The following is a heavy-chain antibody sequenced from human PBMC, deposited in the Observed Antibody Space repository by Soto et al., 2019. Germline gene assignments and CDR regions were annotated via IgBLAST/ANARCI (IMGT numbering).Heavy chain of an antibody. V-gene: IGHV3-74*01. CDR2: INSDGSST. J-gene: IGHJ3*02. CDR3: ARESPLTTAAFDI. Sequence: GGSLRLSCAASGFAFSSYWMHWVRRAPGKGLVWVSRINSDGSSTSYADSVKGRFTISRDNAKNTLYLQMNSLRAEDTAVYYCARESPLTTAAFDIWGQGTMVTVSS. CDR1: GFAFSSYW. D-gene: IGHD4-17*01.